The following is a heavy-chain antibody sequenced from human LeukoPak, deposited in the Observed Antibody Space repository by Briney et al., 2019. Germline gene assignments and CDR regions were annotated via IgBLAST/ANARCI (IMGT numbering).Heavy chain of an antibody. CDR1: GGSISSYY. V-gene: IGHV4-59*08. J-gene: IGHJ3*02. CDR3: ASQGYYYDSSGYYYSAFDI. Sequence: SETLSLTCTVYGGSISSYYWSWLRQPPGKGLEWIGNIYYSGSTNYHPSLKSRVTISVDTSKNQFSLKLSSVTAADTAVYYCASQGYYYDSSGYYYSAFDIWGQGTMVTVSS. CDR2: IYYSGST. D-gene: IGHD3-22*01.